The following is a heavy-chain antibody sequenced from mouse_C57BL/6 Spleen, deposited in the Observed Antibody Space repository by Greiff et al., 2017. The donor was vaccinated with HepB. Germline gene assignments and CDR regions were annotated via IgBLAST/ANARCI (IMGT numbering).Heavy chain of an antibody. Sequence: VQLQQSGAELMKPGASVKLSCKATGYTFTGYWIEWVKQRPGQGLEWIGEILPGSGSTNYNEKFKGKATFTADTSSNTAYMQLSSLTTEDSAIYYCARLLITTVVATRYFDYWGQGTTLTVSS. J-gene: IGHJ2*01. CDR3: ARLLITTVVATRYFDY. CDR1: GYTFTGYW. V-gene: IGHV1-9*01. D-gene: IGHD1-1*01. CDR2: ILPGSGST.